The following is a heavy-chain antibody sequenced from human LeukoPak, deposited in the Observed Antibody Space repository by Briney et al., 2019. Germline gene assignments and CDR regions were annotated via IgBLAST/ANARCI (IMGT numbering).Heavy chain of an antibody. D-gene: IGHD5-12*01. CDR2: ISSSGSTI. CDR3: ARGGYRTYFDY. V-gene: IGHV3-48*03. Sequence: GGSLRLSCAASGFTFSSYEMNCVRQAPGKGLEWVSYISSSGSTIYYADSVKGRFTISRDNAKNSLYLQMNSLRAEDTAVYYCARGGYRTYFDYWGQGTLVTVSS. J-gene: IGHJ4*02. CDR1: GFTFSSYE.